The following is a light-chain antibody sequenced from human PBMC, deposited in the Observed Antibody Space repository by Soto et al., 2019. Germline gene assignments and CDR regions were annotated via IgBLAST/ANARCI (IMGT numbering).Light chain of an antibody. CDR3: QQYYTNALT. CDR1: QSVLYSSNNKNY. J-gene: IGKJ4*01. V-gene: IGKV4-1*01. Sequence: DIVMTQSPDSLAVSLGERATINCKSSQSVLYSSNNKNYLAWYQQKPGQPPKLLIYWASTRESVVPDSFSGSGSGTDFTLTISSLQAEDVAVYYCQQYYTNALTCGGGTKVGVK. CDR2: WAS.